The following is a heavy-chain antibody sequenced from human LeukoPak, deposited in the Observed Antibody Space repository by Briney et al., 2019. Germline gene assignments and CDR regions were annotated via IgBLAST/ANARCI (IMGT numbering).Heavy chain of an antibody. J-gene: IGHJ4*02. CDR2: ISWNSGSI. Sequence: GGSLRLSCAASGFTFDDYAMHWVRQAPGKGLEWVSGISWNSGSIGYADSVKGRFTISRDNAKNSLYLQMNSLRAEDTALYYCAKDLLLNRGGSGSSPFDYWGQGTLVTVSS. CDR1: GFTFDDYA. V-gene: IGHV3-9*01. CDR3: AKDLLLNRGGSGSSPFDY. D-gene: IGHD3-10*01.